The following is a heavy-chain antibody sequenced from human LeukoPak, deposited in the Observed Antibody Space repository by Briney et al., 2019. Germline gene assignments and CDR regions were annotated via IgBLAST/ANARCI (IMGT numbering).Heavy chain of an antibody. CDR3: AKVGGYDSSGYYDY. V-gene: IGHV3-23*01. CDR1: GFTFSSYG. Sequence: GGSLRLSCAASGFTFSSYGMSWVRQAPGKGLEWVSAISGSGGSTYYADSVKGRFTISRDNSKNTLYLQMNSLRAEDTAVYYCAKVGGYDSSGYYDYWGQGTLVTVSS. J-gene: IGHJ4*02. CDR2: ISGSGGST. D-gene: IGHD3-22*01.